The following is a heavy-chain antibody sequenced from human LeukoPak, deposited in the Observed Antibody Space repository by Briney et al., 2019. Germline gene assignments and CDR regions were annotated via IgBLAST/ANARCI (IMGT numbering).Heavy chain of an antibody. CDR2: ISGSGGST. V-gene: IGHV3-23*01. Sequence: GGSLRLSCAASGFTSSGYAMSWVRQAPGKGLEWVSAISGSGGSTYYADSVKGRFTISRDNSKNTLYLQMNSLRAEDTAVYYCAKDLMRGSSSWDSFDYWGQGTLVTVSS. J-gene: IGHJ4*02. D-gene: IGHD6-13*01. CDR3: AKDLMRGSSSWDSFDY. CDR1: GFTSSGYA.